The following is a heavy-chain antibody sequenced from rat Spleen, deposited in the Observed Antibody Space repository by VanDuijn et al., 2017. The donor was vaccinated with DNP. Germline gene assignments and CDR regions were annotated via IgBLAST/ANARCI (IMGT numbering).Heavy chain of an antibody. D-gene: IGHD1-11*01. V-gene: IGHV5S10*01. J-gene: IGHJ4*01. CDR3: ATFEGRDA. CDR1: GFTFSDHN. Sequence: EVQLVESGGGLVQPGRSLKLSCVASGFTFSDHNMAWVRQAPKKGLEWVATIIYDGSRTYYRDSVKGRFTISRDNAKSTLNLQMDSLRSEDTATYYCATFEGRDAWGQGTSVAVSS. CDR2: IIYDGSRT.